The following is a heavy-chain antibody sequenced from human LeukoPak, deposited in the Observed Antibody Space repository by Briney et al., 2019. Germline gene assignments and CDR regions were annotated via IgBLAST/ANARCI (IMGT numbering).Heavy chain of an antibody. CDR1: GGSISSSNW. V-gene: IGHV4-4*02. CDR2: IYHSGST. D-gene: IGHD3-10*01. Sequence: PSETLSLTCAVSGGSISSSNWWSWVRQPPGKGLEWIGEIYHSGSTNYNPSLKSRVTISVDKSKNQFSLKLSSVTAADTAVYYCARDRPSMQYYYGSGSYYKYWFDPWGQGTLVTVSS. CDR3: ARDRPSMQYYYGSGSYYKYWFDP. J-gene: IGHJ5*02.